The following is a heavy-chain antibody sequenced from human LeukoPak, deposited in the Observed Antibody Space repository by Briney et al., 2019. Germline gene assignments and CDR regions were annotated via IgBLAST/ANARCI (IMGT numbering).Heavy chain of an antibody. Sequence: SETLSLTCTVSGGSISSYYWSWIRQPPGKGLEWIGEINHSGSTNYNPSLKSRVTISVDTSKNQFSLKLSSVTAADTAVYYCARVERDYVWGSYRLFDYWGQGTLVTVSS. D-gene: IGHD3-16*02. V-gene: IGHV4-34*01. CDR1: GGSISSYY. CDR3: ARVERDYVWGSYRLFDY. J-gene: IGHJ4*02. CDR2: INHSGST.